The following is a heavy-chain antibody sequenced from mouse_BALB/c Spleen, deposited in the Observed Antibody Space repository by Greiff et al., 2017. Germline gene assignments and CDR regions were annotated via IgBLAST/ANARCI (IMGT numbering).Heavy chain of an antibody. CDR2: ISSGGST. D-gene: IGHD2-10*01. CDR3: ARGGLLDAMDY. CDR1: GFTFSSYA. Sequence: DVKLVESGGGLVKPGGSLKLSCAASGFTFSSYAMSWVRQTPEKRLEWVASISSGGSTYYPDSVKGRFTISRDNARNILYLQMSSLRSEDTAMYYCARGGLLDAMDYWGQGTSVTVSS. V-gene: IGHV5-6-5*01. J-gene: IGHJ4*01.